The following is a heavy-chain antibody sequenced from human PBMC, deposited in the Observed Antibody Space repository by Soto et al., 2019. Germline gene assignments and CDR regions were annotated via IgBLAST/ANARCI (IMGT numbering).Heavy chain of an antibody. CDR3: ARVAVAAAGRPMNDFYI. J-gene: IGHJ3*02. CDR2: IYYSGST. CDR1: GGSISSGGYY. Sequence: QVQLQESGPGLVKPSQTLSLTCTVSGGSISSGGYYWSWIRQHPGKGLEWIGYIYYSGSTYYNPSLKSRVTISLDTSKNKFSLKLSSVTAADTAVYYCARVAVAAAGRPMNDFYILGQGKMVTVSS. D-gene: IGHD6-13*01. V-gene: IGHV4-31*03.